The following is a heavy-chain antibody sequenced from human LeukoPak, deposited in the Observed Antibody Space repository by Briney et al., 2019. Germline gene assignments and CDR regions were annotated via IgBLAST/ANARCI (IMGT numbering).Heavy chain of an antibody. V-gene: IGHV3-30*04. J-gene: IGHJ4*02. CDR2: ISYDESNK. CDR3: PRVEIGYSSSWYGKWELGQFDY. Sequence: GGSLRLSCAASGFTFSSYAMHWVRQAPGKGLEWVAVISYDESNKYYADSVKGRFTISRDNSKNSLYLQMNSLRAGDTAVYYCPRVEIGYSSSWYGKWELGQFDYWGQGTLVTVSS. CDR1: GFTFSSYA. D-gene: IGHD6-13*01.